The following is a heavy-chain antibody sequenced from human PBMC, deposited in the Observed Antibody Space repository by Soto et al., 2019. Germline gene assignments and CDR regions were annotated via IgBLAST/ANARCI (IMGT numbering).Heavy chain of an antibody. CDR3: VIGSKQKRYYSGWY. CDR2: ISYDGSNK. D-gene: IGHD6-19*01. CDR1: GFTFSSYA. J-gene: IGHJ2*01. V-gene: IGHV3-30-3*01. Sequence: GGSLRLSCAASGFTFSSYAMHWVRQAPGKGLEWVAVISYDGSNKYYPYSGKGRFTISRDNYKNMLYLQMNMPRAEDTAEYYGVIGSKQKRYYSGWY.